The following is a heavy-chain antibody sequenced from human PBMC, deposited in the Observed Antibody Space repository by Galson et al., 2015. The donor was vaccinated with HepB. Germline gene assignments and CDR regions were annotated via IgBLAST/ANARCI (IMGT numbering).Heavy chain of an antibody. CDR3: AKVGYYDSSGIAPNDY. Sequence: SLRLSCAASGFTFSSYGMHWVRQAPGKGLEWVAFIRYDGSNKYYADSVKGRFTISRDNSKNTLYLQMNSLRAEDTAVYYCAKVGYYDSSGIAPNDYWGQGTLVTVSS. V-gene: IGHV3-30*02. CDR1: GFTFSSYG. D-gene: IGHD3-22*01. CDR2: IRYDGSNK. J-gene: IGHJ4*02.